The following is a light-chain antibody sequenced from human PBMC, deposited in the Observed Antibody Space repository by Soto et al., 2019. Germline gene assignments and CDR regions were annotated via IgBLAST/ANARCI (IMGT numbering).Light chain of an antibody. CDR3: QQYESLPLT. V-gene: IGKV1-33*01. Sequence: DIQMTQSPSSLSASVGDRVTITCQASQDINKNLIWYQQKPGKAPKLLIYDASALETGVPSRFSGSGSGTGFTFTISSLQPEDFATYYCQQYESLPLTFGPGTRLEIK. J-gene: IGKJ5*01. CDR1: QDINKN. CDR2: DAS.